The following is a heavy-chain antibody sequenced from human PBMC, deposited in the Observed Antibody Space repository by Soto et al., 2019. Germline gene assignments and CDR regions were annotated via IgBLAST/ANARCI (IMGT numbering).Heavy chain of an antibody. CDR2: ISAGGDST. J-gene: IGHJ4*02. CDR1: GFTFSSYP. V-gene: IGHV3-23*01. Sequence: EVQLLESGGGWVQPGGSLRLSCATSGFTFSSYPMNWVRQAPGKGLEWVSGISAGGDSTYYADSVKGRFTIFRDNSKNSVYLQMNSLRAEDTAVHYCARRVWGQGTLVTVSS. CDR3: ARRV.